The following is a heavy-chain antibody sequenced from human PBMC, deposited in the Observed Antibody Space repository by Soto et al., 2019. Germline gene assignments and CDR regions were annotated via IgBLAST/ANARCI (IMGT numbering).Heavy chain of an antibody. CDR2: IIPIFGTA. Sequence: SVKVSCKASGGTFSSYAISWVRQAPGQGLEWMGGIIPIFGTANYAQKFQGRVTITADESTSTAYMELSSLRSEDTAVYYCARRITMVRGVIPVNWFDPWGQGTQVTVSS. J-gene: IGHJ5*02. CDR1: GGTFSSYA. CDR3: ARRITMVRGVIPVNWFDP. D-gene: IGHD3-10*01. V-gene: IGHV1-69*13.